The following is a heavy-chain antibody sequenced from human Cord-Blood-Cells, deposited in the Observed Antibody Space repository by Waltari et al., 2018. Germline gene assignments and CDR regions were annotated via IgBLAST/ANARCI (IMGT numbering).Heavy chain of an antibody. D-gene: IGHD2-2*01. Sequence: VRQAPGKGLEWVSVIYSGGSTYYADSVKGRFTISRDNSKNTLYLQMNSLRAEDTAVYYCARVSKVVPAAIKDSVDAFDIWGQGTMVTVSS. CDR2: IYSGGST. J-gene: IGHJ3*02. V-gene: IGHV3-53*01. CDR3: ARVSKVVPAAIKDSVDAFDI.